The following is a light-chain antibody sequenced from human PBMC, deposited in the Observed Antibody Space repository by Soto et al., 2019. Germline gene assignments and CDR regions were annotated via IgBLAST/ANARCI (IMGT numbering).Light chain of an antibody. J-gene: IGKJ1*01. CDR1: QSVSTN. V-gene: IGKV3-15*01. CDR2: GAS. CDR3: QQYGT. Sequence: VITQSASTVSVSPGEGATLSCRASQSVSTNVAWYQQKPGQAPRLLIFGASTRATGIPVRFSGSGSGSDFTLTISRLEPEDFAVYYCQQYGTFGQGTKVDI.